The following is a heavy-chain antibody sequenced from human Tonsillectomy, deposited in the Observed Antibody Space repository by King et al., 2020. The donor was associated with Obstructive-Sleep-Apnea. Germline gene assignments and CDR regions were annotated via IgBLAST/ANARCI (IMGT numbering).Heavy chain of an antibody. CDR3: ARHLGRGFDY. J-gene: IGHJ4*02. Sequence: QLQESGPGLVKPSETLSLTCTVSGGSISSYYWSWIRQPPGKGLDWIGVIYYSGSTNYTPSLKSRVTISVDTSKNQFSLKLSSVTAADTALYYCARHLGRGFDYWGQGTLVTVSS. CDR1: GGSISSYY. CDR2: IYYSGST. D-gene: IGHD7-27*01. V-gene: IGHV4-59*08.